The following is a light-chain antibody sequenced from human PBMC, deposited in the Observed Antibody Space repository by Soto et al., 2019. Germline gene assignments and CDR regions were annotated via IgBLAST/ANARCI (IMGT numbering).Light chain of an antibody. J-gene: IGLJ2*01. CDR1: SSDVGAYKF. CDR3: SAYTTSNTII. V-gene: IGLV2-14*03. Sequence: QSALTQPASVSGSPGQSITISCTGTSSDVGAYKFVSWFQQHPGKAPKLILYDVSDRPSGVSNRFSGSKSGNTASLTISGLQAEDEADYYCSAYTTSNTIIFGGGTKLTVL. CDR2: DVS.